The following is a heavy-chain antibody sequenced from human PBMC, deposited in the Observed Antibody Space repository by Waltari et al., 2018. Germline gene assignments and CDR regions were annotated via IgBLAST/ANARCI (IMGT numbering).Heavy chain of an antibody. V-gene: IGHV3-23*01. Sequence: EVQLLESGGGLVQPGGSLRLYCVASGFTFRSYAMRWVRQAPGKGLEWVSAISGRGGSTYYADSVKGRFTISRDNSKNTLYLQMNSLRAEDTAVYYCAKGAGGAFDIWGQGTMVTVSS. D-gene: IGHD1-26*01. CDR1: GFTFRSYA. J-gene: IGHJ3*02. CDR2: ISGRGGST. CDR3: AKGAGGAFDI.